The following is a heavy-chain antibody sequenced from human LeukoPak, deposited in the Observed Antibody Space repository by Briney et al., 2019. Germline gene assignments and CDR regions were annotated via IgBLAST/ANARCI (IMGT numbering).Heavy chain of an antibody. CDR2: INHSGST. J-gene: IGHJ5*02. CDR3: ARGRGYCSGGSCHGGRNWFDP. V-gene: IGHV4-34*01. D-gene: IGHD2-15*01. Sequence: SQTLSLTCAVYGGSFRGYYWSWIRQPPGKGLEWVGEINHSGSTNYSPSIKSRVTISVDTSKNQFSLKLSSVTAADTAVYYCARGRGYCSGGSCHGGRNWFDPWGQGTLVTVSS. CDR1: GGSFRGYY.